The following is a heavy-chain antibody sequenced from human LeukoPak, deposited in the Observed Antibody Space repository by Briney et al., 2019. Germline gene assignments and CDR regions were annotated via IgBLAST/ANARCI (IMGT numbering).Heavy chain of an antibody. J-gene: IGHJ4*02. CDR2: INPNSGGT. CDR3: ARGRDFWSGYPEY. Sequence: GASVKVSCKASGYTFTGYYMHWVRQAPGQGLEWMGWINPNSGGTNYAQKFQGRVTMTRDTSISTAYMELSRVRSDDTAVYYCARGRDFWSGYPEYWGQGTLVTVSS. V-gene: IGHV1-2*02. CDR1: GYTFTGYY. D-gene: IGHD3-3*01.